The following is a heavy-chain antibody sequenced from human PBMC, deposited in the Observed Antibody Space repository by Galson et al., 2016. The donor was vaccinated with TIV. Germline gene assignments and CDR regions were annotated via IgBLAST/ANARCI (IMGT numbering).Heavy chain of an antibody. CDR3: ATVAWFPGLSLDN. Sequence: SVKVSCKVSGNSLNELVIHWVRQAPGKGLEWMGGFDPEDSKTVYAQRLQGRVTMAADTSRNTAYMEMGSLRFEDTAVYYCATVAWFPGLSLDNWGQGTLVTVSS. CDR1: GNSLNELV. V-gene: IGHV1-24*01. D-gene: IGHD2/OR15-2a*01. J-gene: IGHJ4*02. CDR2: FDPEDSKT.